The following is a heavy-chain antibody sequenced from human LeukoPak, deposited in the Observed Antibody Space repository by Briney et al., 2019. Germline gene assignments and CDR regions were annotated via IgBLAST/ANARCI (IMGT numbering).Heavy chain of an antibody. CDR3: ARREGAYCSGGSCYLFGY. V-gene: IGHV5-51*03. D-gene: IGHD2-15*01. CDR2: IYPGDSDT. CDR1: GYSFTSYW. Sequence: PGESLKISCKGSGYSFTSYWIGWVRQMPGKGLEWMGIIYPGDSDTRYSPSFQGQVTISADKSISTAYLQWSSLKASDTAMYYCARREGAYCSGGSCYLFGYWGQGTLVTVSS. J-gene: IGHJ4*02.